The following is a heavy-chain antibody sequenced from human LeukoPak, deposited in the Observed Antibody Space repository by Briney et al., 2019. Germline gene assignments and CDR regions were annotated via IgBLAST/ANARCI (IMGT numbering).Heavy chain of an antibody. V-gene: IGHV4-59*11. Sequence: SETLSLTCTVSGGSISSHYWSWIRQPPGKGLEWIGYIYYSGNTNYNPSLKSRVTISVDTSKNQFSLKLSSVTAADTAVYYCARGVGLLDRPRYYYYYMDVWGKGTTVTVSS. D-gene: IGHD3/OR15-3a*01. CDR2: IYYSGNT. CDR1: GGSISSHY. CDR3: ARGVGLLDRPRYYYYYMDV. J-gene: IGHJ6*03.